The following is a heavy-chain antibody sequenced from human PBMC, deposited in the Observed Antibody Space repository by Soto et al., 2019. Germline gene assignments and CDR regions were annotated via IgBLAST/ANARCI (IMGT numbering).Heavy chain of an antibody. CDR1: GFTFNNYA. CDR2: ISGTGGST. J-gene: IGHJ4*02. V-gene: IGHV3-23*01. Sequence: GGSLRLSCAASGFTFNNYAMNWVRQAPGKGLEWVATISGTGGSTYYADSAKGRFTISRDNSKNTLYLQMNSLRAEDTAVYYCAKDRLGGNFDYWGQGTHVTVSS. CDR3: AKDRLGGNFDY.